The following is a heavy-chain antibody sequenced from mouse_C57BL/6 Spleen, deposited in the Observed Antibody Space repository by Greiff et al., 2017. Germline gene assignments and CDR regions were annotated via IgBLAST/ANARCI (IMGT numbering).Heavy chain of an antibody. CDR3: ARGGSLWYFDV. V-gene: IGHV1-69*01. Sequence: QVQLKQPGAELVMPGASVKLSCKASGYTFTSYWMHWVKQRPGQGLEWIGEIDPSDSYTNYNQKFKGKSTLTVDKSSSTAYMQLSSLTSEDSAVYYCARGGSLWYFDVWGTGTTVTVSS. J-gene: IGHJ1*03. CDR2: IDPSDSYT. CDR1: GYTFTSYW. D-gene: IGHD1-1*01.